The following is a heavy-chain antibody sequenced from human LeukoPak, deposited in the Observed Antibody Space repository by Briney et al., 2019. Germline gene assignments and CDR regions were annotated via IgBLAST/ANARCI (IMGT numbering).Heavy chain of an antibody. CDR2: IRSKAYGGTT. CDR1: GFTFGDYA. CDR3: SYDFWSGYYPSLDY. J-gene: IGHJ4*02. Sequence: PGGSLGLSCTASGFTFGDYAMSWVRQAPGKGLEWVGFIRSKAYGGTTEYAASVKGRLTISRDDSKSIAYLQMNSLKTEDTAVYYCSYDFWSGYYPSLDYWGQGTLVTVSS. D-gene: IGHD3-3*01. V-gene: IGHV3-49*04.